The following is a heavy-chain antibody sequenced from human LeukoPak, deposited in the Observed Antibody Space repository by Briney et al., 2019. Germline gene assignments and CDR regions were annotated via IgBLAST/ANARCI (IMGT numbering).Heavy chain of an antibody. Sequence: PGGSLRLSCVASGFTFRNYAMSWVRQAPGKGLEWVSAISGSSASSYYADSVKGRFTISRDNSKNTLFLQMDSLRVEDTADYYCAKGYCSGGSCPNYYYYMDVWGRGTTVPVSS. CDR2: ISGSSASS. D-gene: IGHD2-15*01. V-gene: IGHV3-23*01. CDR1: GFTFRNYA. J-gene: IGHJ6*03. CDR3: AKGYCSGGSCPNYYYYMDV.